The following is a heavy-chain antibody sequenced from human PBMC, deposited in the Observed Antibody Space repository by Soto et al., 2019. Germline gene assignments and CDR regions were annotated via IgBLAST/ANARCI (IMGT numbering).Heavy chain of an antibody. CDR2: IYYSGST. D-gene: IGHD2-8*01. V-gene: IGHV4-39*01. J-gene: IGHJ5*02. Sequence: SETLSLTCTVSGGSISSSSYYWGWIRQPPGKGLEWIGSIYYSGSTYYNLSLKSRVTISVDTSKNQLSLKLSSVTAADTAVYYCARNGGYCSDGVCPDWLDPWGQGTLVTVSS. CDR3: ARNGGYCSDGVCPDWLDP. CDR1: GGSISSSSYY.